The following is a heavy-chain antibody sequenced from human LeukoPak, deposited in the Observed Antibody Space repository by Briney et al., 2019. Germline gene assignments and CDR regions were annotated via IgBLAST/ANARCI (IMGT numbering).Heavy chain of an antibody. J-gene: IGHJ3*02. CDR1: GYTFTGYY. D-gene: IGHD6-13*01. CDR2: INPNSGGT. Sequence: ASVKVSCKASGYTFTGYYMHWVRQAPGQGLEWMGWINPNSGGTSYAQKFQGRVTMTRDTSTSTVYMELSSLRSEDTAVYYCARDRSIAAADDAFDIWGQGTMVTVSS. V-gene: IGHV1-2*02. CDR3: ARDRSIAAADDAFDI.